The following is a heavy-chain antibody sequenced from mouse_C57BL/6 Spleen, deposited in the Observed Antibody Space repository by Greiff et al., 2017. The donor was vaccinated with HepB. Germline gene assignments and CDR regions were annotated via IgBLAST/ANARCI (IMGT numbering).Heavy chain of an antibody. CDR3: TRNSLITTLYYLDY. J-gene: IGHJ2*01. CDR2: IDPETGGT. Sequence: VQLQQSGAELVRPGASVTLSCKASGYTFTDYEMHWVKQTPVHGLEWIGAIDPETGGTAYNQKFKGKAILTADKSSSTAYMELLSLTSEDSAVYYCTRNSLITTLYYLDYWGQGTTLTVSS. D-gene: IGHD1-1*01. CDR1: GYTFTDYE. V-gene: IGHV1-15*01.